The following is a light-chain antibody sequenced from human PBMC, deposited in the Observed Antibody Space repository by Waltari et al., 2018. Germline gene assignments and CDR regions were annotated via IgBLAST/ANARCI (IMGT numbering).Light chain of an antibody. Sequence: QSALTQPASVSGSPGQSITLSCTGTRHDVGGYNFVPWYQQTPGKAPQLIIYYVSDRPSGVSNRFSGSKSDNTASLTISGLQAEDEADYYCSSFTKNSLYVFGTGTKVTVL. J-gene: IGLJ1*01. V-gene: IGLV2-14*03. CDR2: YVS. CDR3: SSFTKNSLYV. CDR1: RHDVGGYNF.